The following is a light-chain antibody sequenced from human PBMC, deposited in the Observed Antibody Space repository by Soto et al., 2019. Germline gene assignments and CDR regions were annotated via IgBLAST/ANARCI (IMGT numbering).Light chain of an antibody. CDR3: QHRGS. J-gene: IGKJ2*03. Sequence: EIVLTQSPATLSLSPGKRVTLSCRASQSVDPYLAWYQHIPGQAPRLLIYDASNRATGIPARFSGSGSGTDFTLTISSLEPEDFAVYYCQHRGSFGQGTKLEIE. CDR1: QSVDPY. V-gene: IGKV3-11*01. CDR2: DAS.